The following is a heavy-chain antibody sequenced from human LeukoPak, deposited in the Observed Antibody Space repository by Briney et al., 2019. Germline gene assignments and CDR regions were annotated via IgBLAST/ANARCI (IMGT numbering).Heavy chain of an antibody. V-gene: IGHV4-4*09. CDR2: IYTSGST. J-gene: IGHJ3*02. Sequence: SETLSLTCTVSGGSISSYYWSWIRQPPGKGLEWIGYIYTSGSTNYNPSLKSRVTISVDTSKNQFFLKLSSVTAADTAVYYCARQGANYYYDSSGYYPHAFDIWGQGTMVTVSS. CDR3: ARQGANYYYDSSGYYPHAFDI. CDR1: GGSISSYY. D-gene: IGHD3-22*01.